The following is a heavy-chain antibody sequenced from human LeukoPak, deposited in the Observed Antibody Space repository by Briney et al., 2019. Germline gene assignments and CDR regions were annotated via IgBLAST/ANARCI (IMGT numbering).Heavy chain of an antibody. CDR1: GGTFSSYA. V-gene: IGHV1-69*13. D-gene: IGHD3-22*01. J-gene: IGHJ4*02. CDR2: IIPIFGTA. Sequence: ASVKVSCKASGGTFSSYAISWVRQAPGQGLEWMGGIIPIFGTANYAQKFQGRVTITADESTSTAYMELSSLRSEDTAVYYCARDPDNYYDSSGYYRPPGYWGQGTLVTVSS. CDR3: ARDPDNYYDSSGYYRPPGY.